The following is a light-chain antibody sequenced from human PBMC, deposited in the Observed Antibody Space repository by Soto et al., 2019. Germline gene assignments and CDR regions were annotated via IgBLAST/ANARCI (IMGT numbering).Light chain of an antibody. Sequence: QSVLTQPPSASGTPGQRVTISCSGSSSNIGSNYVYWYQQLPGTAPKLLIYRNNQRPSGFPGRFSGSKSGTSASLAISGLRSEDEADYYCAAWDDSLSGVVFGGGTKVTVL. CDR3: AAWDDSLSGVV. CDR2: RNN. J-gene: IGLJ2*01. V-gene: IGLV1-47*01. CDR1: SSNIGSNY.